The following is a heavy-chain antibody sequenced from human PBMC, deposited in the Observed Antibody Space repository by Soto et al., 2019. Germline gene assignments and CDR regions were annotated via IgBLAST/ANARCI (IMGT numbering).Heavy chain of an antibody. V-gene: IGHV4-30-4*01. CDR3: ARELEGGVFDI. CDR2: LSYTGST. CDR1: GGPVRDAYSY. D-gene: IGHD2-8*02. J-gene: IGHJ3*02. Sequence: QVLLQESGPQLVNPSQALSLTCTVSGGPVRDAYSYWTWIRQPPGKGLEWMGYLSYTGSTYYNPSLRNRASISVDVSSNHLSLRLSSVTAADTAVYYCARELEGGVFDIWGRGTLVTVSS.